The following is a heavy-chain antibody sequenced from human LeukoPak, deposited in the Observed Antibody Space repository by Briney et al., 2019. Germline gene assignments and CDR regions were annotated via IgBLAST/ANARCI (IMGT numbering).Heavy chain of an antibody. CDR3: ARGSPSSCYAGTLGY. D-gene: IGHD3-22*01. J-gene: IGHJ4*02. CDR2: ISGSNRGYT. CDR1: GFTFSSYS. V-gene: IGHV3-11*05. Sequence: GGSLRLSCAASGFTFSSYSMSWIRQAPGKGLEWVSYISGSNRGYTNYADSVKGRFSISRDNAKNSLFLQMNSLRPEDTAVYYCARGSPSSCYAGTLGYWGQGTLVTVSS.